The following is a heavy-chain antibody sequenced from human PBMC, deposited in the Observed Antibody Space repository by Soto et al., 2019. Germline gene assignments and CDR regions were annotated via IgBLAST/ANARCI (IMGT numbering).Heavy chain of an antibody. CDR3: AREAYPYYYDSSGLDY. CDR2: ISGGDT. V-gene: IGHV3-23*01. J-gene: IGHJ4*02. D-gene: IGHD3-22*01. Sequence: GGSLRLSCAASGFSFNSYALSWVRQAPGKGLAWVSTISGGDTYYADFVKGRFTISRDISKNTLYLQMNSLRAEDTAVYYCAREAYPYYYDSSGLDYWGQGTLVTISS. CDR1: GFSFNSYA.